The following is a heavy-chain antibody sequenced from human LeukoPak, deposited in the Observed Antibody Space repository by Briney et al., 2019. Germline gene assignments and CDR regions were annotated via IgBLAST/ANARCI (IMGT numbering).Heavy chain of an antibody. Sequence: PSETLSLTCTVSCGSISNYYWSWIRQPPGKGLEWIGYIYYNGNTNYNPSLRSRVTISVDTSKNQFSLKLNSVTAADTAVYYCAAARGAASTPFDYWGQGTLVTVSS. D-gene: IGHD6-13*01. CDR2: IYYNGNT. V-gene: IGHV4-59*01. J-gene: IGHJ4*02. CDR1: CGSISNYY. CDR3: AAARGAASTPFDY.